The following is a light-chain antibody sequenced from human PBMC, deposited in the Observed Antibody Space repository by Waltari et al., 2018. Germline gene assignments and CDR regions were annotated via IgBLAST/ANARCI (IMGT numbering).Light chain of an antibody. CDR1: QSLRHSDGKSY. CDR3: MQSVQLPWT. J-gene: IGKJ1*01. Sequence: DIVMTQPPFSLSVTPGQPASISCKSTQSLRHSDGKSYLYWYMQKPGQPPQLLIYHVSNRFSGVPDRFSASGSGTDCTLKISRVEAEDVGVYYCMQSVQLPWTFGQGTKVEIK. CDR2: HVS. V-gene: IGKV2D-29*01.